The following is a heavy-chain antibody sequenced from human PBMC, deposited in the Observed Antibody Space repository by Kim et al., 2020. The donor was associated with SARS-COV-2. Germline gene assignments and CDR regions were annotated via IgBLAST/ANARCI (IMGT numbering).Heavy chain of an antibody. CDR1: GFTFSSYG. CDR3: AKTITMVRGVIKYYYYYYGMDV. J-gene: IGHJ6*02. V-gene: IGHV3-30*18. CDR2: ISYDGSNK. Sequence: GGSLRLSCAASGFTFSSYGMHWVRQAPGKGLEWVAVISYDGSNKYYADSVKGRFTISRDNSKNTLYLQMNSLRAEDTAVYYCAKTITMVRGVIKYYYYYYGMDVWGQGTTVTVSS. D-gene: IGHD3-10*01.